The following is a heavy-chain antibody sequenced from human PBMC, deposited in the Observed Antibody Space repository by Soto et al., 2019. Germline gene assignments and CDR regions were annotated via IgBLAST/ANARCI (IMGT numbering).Heavy chain of an antibody. J-gene: IGHJ4*02. CDR2: IFYSGST. Sequence: QVQLQESGPGLVKPSQTLSLICTVSGGSINSGGYYWNWIRQHPGKGLEWIGYIFYSGSTYYNPSLRSRVTISADSSENQIPRNLSALAAAHTAVYFCARGYRQAGYSSSWVFEYWGQGTLVNVSS. CDR1: GGSINSGGYY. D-gene: IGHD6-13*01. CDR3: ARGYRQAGYSSSWVFEY. V-gene: IGHV4-31*03.